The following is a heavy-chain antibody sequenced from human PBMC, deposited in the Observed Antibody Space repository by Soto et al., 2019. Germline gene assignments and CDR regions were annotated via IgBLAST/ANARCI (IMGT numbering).Heavy chain of an antibody. D-gene: IGHD2-21*01. CDR1: GYSFTSYW. Sequence: PGESLKISCKGSGYSFTSYWIGWVRQMPGKGLEWMGIIYPGDSDTRYSPSFQGQVTISADKSISTAYLQWSSLKASDTAMYYCASTSAYGKYYYGMDFWGQGTTVTVSS. J-gene: IGHJ6*02. CDR2: IYPGDSDT. CDR3: ASTSAYGKYYYGMDF. V-gene: IGHV5-51*01.